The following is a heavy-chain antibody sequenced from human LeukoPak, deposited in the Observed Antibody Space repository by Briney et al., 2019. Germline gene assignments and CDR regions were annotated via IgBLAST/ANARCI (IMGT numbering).Heavy chain of an antibody. Sequence: GGSLRLSCVASEFTFSSYGMHWVRQAPGKGLEWVAYIRYDGSDRYYADSVKGRFTISRDNSKNTLYLQMNSLRAEDTAVYYCAKERYSSSSLFAVTPFDYWGQGTRIIVSS. CDR2: IRYDGSDR. CDR1: EFTFSSYG. CDR3: AKERYSSSSLFAVTPFDY. D-gene: IGHD6-13*01. V-gene: IGHV3-30*02. J-gene: IGHJ4*02.